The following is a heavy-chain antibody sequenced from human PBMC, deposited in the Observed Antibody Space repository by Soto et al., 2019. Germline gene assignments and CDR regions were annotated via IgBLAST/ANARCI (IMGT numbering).Heavy chain of an antibody. V-gene: IGHV3-23*01. CDR3: AKDSTVTTSLYFYYYGFDV. CDR1: GFTFNHYA. CDR2: VSGRGGST. Sequence: VGSLRLSCSASGFTFNHYAMSWVRQAPGKGLEWVSAVSGRGGSTKYADSVKGRFVISRDNSNSMLFLQMDSLRGEGTAVYYCAKDSTVTTSLYFYYYGFDVWGQGTTVTVSS. D-gene: IGHD4-17*01. J-gene: IGHJ6*02.